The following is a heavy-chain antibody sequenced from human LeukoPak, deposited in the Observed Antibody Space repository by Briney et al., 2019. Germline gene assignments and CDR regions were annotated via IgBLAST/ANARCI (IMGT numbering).Heavy chain of an antibody. CDR3: GRRQQPYYFDY. CDR2: ISYDGSNK. CDR1: GFTFSSYA. Sequence: GGSLRLSCAASGFTFSSYAMHWVRQAPGKGLEWVAVISYDGSNKYYADSVKGRFTISRDNSKNTLYLQMNSLRAEDTAVYYCGRRQQPYYFDYWGQGTLVTVSS. J-gene: IGHJ4*02. V-gene: IGHV3-30-3*01. D-gene: IGHD6-13*01.